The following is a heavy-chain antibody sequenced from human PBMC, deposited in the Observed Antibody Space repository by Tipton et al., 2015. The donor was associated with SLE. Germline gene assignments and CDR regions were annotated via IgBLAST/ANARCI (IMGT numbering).Heavy chain of an antibody. D-gene: IGHD5-12*01. CDR1: GGSISSHY. V-gene: IGHV4-34*01. CDR2: INHSGST. J-gene: IGHJ5*02. CDR3: ARGGSGYDS. Sequence: TLSLTCAVYGGSISSHYWSWIRQPPGKGLEWIGEINHSGSTNYNPSLKSRVTISVDTSKNQFSLNLNSVTAADTAMYYCARGGSGYDSWGQGTLVTVSS.